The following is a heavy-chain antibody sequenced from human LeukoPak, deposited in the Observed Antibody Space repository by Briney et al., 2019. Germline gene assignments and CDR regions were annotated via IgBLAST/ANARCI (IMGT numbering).Heavy chain of an antibody. CDR1: GGSISSGSYY. D-gene: IGHD4-23*01. V-gene: IGHV4-61*02. J-gene: IGHJ4*02. CDR3: ARVGGGYGGESDYQSY. Sequence: SETLSLTCTVSGGSISSGSYYWSWIRQPAGKGLEWIGRIYTSGSTNYNPSLKSRVTISVDTSKNQFSLKLSSVTAADTAVYYCARVGGGYGGESDYQSYWGQGTLVTVSS. CDR2: IYTSGST.